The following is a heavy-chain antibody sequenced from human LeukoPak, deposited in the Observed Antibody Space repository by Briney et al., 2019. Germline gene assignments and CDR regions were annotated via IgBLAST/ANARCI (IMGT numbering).Heavy chain of an antibody. D-gene: IGHD3-16*01. Sequence: GGSLRLSCVASGFTFSSHGMHWVRQGPGKGLDWVAVIWYDGSTKYYADSVTGRFTISRDNSKNTVSLQMNSLRVEDTAVYYCVRWGPSKSLDIWGQGTMVTVSS. V-gene: IGHV3-33*01. CDR3: VRWGPSKSLDI. CDR2: IWYDGSTK. J-gene: IGHJ3*02. CDR1: GFTFSSHG.